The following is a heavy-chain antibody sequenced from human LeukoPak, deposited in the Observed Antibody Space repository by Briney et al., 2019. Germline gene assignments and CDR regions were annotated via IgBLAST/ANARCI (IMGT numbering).Heavy chain of an antibody. J-gene: IGHJ4*02. CDR3: ARGPAYYGSGSYDY. D-gene: IGHD3-10*01. Sequence: SETLSLTCTVSGFSISSGYYWGWIRQPPGKGLQWIGSIYYSGSTYSNPSLKSRVTISVDTSKNQFSLKLSSVTAADTAVYYCARGPAYYGSGSYDYWGQGTLVTVSS. CDR1: GFSISSGYY. V-gene: IGHV4-38-2*02. CDR2: IYYSGST.